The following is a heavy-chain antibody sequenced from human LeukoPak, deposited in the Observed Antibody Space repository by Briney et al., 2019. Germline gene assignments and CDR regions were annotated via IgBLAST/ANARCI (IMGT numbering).Heavy chain of an antibody. Sequence: GGSLRLSCTASGFTFDDSAMHWVRQAPGKGLEWVSLISDIGHATYYTDSVKGRFTISRVNSKNSLYLQMNSLGTEDTALYYCAKGDSSNWYPRDPWGQGTLVTVSS. D-gene: IGHD6-13*01. CDR3: AKGDSSNWYPRDP. CDR2: ISDIGHAT. J-gene: IGHJ5*02. CDR1: GFTFDDSA. V-gene: IGHV3-43*02.